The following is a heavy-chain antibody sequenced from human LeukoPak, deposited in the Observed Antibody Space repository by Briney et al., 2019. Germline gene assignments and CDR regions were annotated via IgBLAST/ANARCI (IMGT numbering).Heavy chain of an antibody. D-gene: IGHD5-24*01. Sequence: PGGSLRLSCAASEFTFSNYAMNWVGQAPGKGLEWVSAISGSGGSTYYADSVKGCFTTSRENSKNTLYLQMNSLRAEDTAVYYCAKDLPPSRDGYNYNDAFDIWGQGTMVTVSS. CDR2: ISGSGGST. V-gene: IGHV3-23*01. CDR3: AKDLPPSRDGYNYNDAFDI. J-gene: IGHJ3*02. CDR1: EFTFSNYA.